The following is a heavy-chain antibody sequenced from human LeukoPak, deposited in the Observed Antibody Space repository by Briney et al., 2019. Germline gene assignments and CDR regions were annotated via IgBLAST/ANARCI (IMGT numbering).Heavy chain of an antibody. V-gene: IGHV4-61*01. J-gene: IGHJ3*02. D-gene: IGHD6-13*01. CDR2: IYDSGST. CDR3: ARDVFSSSWPYDAFDI. CDR1: GGSISSSSYY. Sequence: SETLSLTCTVSGGSISSSSYYWNWIRQPPGKGLEWIGYIYDSGSTNYNPSLKSRVTISIDTSKNQFSLSLNSVTTADTAVYYCARDVFSSSWPYDAFDIWGQGTMVTVSS.